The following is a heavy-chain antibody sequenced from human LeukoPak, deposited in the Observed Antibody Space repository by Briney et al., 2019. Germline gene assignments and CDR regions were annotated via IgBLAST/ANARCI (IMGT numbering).Heavy chain of an antibody. D-gene: IGHD6-6*01. CDR1: GFTFSSYS. J-gene: IGHJ4*02. CDR2: ISSSSSYI. CDR3: ARDRGGKIAARVDY. V-gene: IGHV3-21*01. Sequence: GESLKISCAASGFTFSSYSMNWVRQAPGKGLEWVSSISSSSSYIYYADSVKGRFTISRDNAKNSLYLQMNSLRAEDTAVYYCARDRGGKIAARVDYWGQGTLVTVSS.